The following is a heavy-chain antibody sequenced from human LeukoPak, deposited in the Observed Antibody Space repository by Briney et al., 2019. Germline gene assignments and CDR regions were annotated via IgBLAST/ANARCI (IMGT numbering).Heavy chain of an antibody. CDR1: GFTFSSYE. CDR2: ISSSGGTI. V-gene: IGHV3-48*03. D-gene: IGHD6-19*01. J-gene: IGHJ4*02. Sequence: GGSLRLSCAASGFTFSSYEMNWVRQAPGKGLEWVSYISSSGGTIYYADSVKGRFTISRDNAKNSLYLQMNSLRAEDTAVYYCARVLIAVAAYFDYWGQGTLVTVSS. CDR3: ARVLIAVAAYFDY.